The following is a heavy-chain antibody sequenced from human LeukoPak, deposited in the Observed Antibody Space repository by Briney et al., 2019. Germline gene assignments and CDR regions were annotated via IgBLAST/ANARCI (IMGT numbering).Heavy chain of an antibody. Sequence: GGSLRLSCAASGFTISGTAMHWVRQASGKGLEWVGRIRSKANNYATAYAASVKGRFTISRDDSKNTAYLQMNSLKTEDTAVYYCTGTPFDSSGYLQTWGQGTLVTVSS. CDR2: IRSKANNYAT. CDR3: TGTPFDSSGYLQT. V-gene: IGHV3-73*01. J-gene: IGHJ5*02. D-gene: IGHD3-22*01. CDR1: GFTISGTA.